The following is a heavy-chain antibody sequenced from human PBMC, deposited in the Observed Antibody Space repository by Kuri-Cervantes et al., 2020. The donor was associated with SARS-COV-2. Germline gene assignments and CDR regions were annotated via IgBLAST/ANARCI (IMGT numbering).Heavy chain of an antibody. J-gene: IGHJ4*02. CDR1: GGTFSSYT. CDR2: INPNSGGT. V-gene: IGHV1-2*02. CDR3: ARDRVNPRLLWFGELFVY. D-gene: IGHD3-10*01. Sequence: ASVKVSCKASGGTFSSYTISWVRQAPGQGLEWMGWINPNSGGTNYAQKFQGRVTATRDTSISTAYMELSRLRLDDTAVYYCARDRVNPRLLWFGELFVYWGQGTLVTVSS.